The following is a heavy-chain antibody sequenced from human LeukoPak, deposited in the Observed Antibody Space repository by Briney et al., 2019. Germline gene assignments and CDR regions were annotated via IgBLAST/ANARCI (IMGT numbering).Heavy chain of an antibody. CDR1: GFTFSSYA. J-gene: IGHJ4*02. Sequence: PGGSLRLSCAASGFTFSSYAMSWVRQAPGKGLEWVSAISGSGGSTYYADYVKGRFTISRDNSKNTLYLQMNSLRAEDTAVYYCAKDIVVVPAANWGFDYWGQGTLVTVSS. CDR2: ISGSGGST. CDR3: AKDIVVVPAANWGFDY. V-gene: IGHV3-23*01. D-gene: IGHD2-2*01.